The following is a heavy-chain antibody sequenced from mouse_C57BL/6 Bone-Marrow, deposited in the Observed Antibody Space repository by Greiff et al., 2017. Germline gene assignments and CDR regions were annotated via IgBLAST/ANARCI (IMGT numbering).Heavy chain of an antibody. CDR2: IDPENGDT. CDR1: GFNINDDY. V-gene: IGHV14-4*01. D-gene: IGHD1-1*01. CDR3: TTRITTERVY. J-gene: IGHJ2*01. Sequence: VQLQQSGAELVRPGASVKLSCTASGFNINDDYMHWVKQRPEQGLEWIGWIDPENGDTEYASKFQGKATITADTSSNTAYLQLSSLTSEDTAVYYCTTRITTERVYWGQGTTLTVSS.